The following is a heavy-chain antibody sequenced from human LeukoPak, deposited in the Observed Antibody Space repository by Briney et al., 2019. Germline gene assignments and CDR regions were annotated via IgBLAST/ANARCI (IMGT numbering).Heavy chain of an antibody. CDR2: ISYDGSNK. Sequence: GGSLRLSCAASGFTVSSNYMSWVRQAPGKGLEWVAVISYDGSNKYYADSVKGRFTISRDNSKNTLYLQMNSLRAEDTAVYYCASEIIFGSFDYWGQGTLVTVSS. J-gene: IGHJ4*02. CDR3: ASEIIFGSFDY. V-gene: IGHV3-30*03. D-gene: IGHD3-3*01. CDR1: GFTVSSNY.